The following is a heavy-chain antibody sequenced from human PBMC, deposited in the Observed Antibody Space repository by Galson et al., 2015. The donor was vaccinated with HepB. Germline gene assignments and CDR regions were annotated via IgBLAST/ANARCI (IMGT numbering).Heavy chain of an antibody. CDR2: ISGSGGST. D-gene: IGHD4-17*01. J-gene: IGHJ6*02. CDR1: GFTFSSYA. V-gene: IGHV3-23*01. CDR3: AKGDYGAYYYYGMDV. Sequence: SLRLSCAASGFTFSSYAMSWVRQAPGKGLEWVSAISGSGGSTYYADSVKGRFTISRDNSKNTLYLQMNSLRAEDTAVYYCAKGDYGAYYYYGMDVWGQGTTVTVSS.